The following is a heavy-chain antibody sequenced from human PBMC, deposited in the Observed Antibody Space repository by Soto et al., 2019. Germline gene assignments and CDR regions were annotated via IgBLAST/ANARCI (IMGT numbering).Heavy chain of an antibody. V-gene: IGHV1-18*01. CDR2: ISAYNGNT. CDR1: GYIFTTYS. CDR3: AREGFGVHASWFDP. D-gene: IGHD2-2*01. J-gene: IGHJ5*02. Sequence: ASVKVSCKASGYIFTTYSIAWLRQPPGQGLDWMGWISAYNGNTNYAQKFQGRVTMTTDTSTNTGYMELRSLRSDDTAVDFCAREGFGVHASWFDPWGQGTLVTVSS.